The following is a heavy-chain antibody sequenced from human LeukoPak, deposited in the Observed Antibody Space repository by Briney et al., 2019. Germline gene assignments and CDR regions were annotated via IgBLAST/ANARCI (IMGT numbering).Heavy chain of an antibody. D-gene: IGHD6-6*01. CDR2: ISSSSSYI. V-gene: IGHV3-21*04. Sequence: GGSLRLSCAASGFTFSSYSMNWVRQAPGKGLEWVSSISSSSSYIYYADSVKGRFTISRDNAKNSLYLQMNSLRSDDTAVYYCARAGEYSSSSGEGVWGQGTLVTVSS. CDR1: GFTFSSYS. J-gene: IGHJ4*02. CDR3: ARAGEYSSSSGEGV.